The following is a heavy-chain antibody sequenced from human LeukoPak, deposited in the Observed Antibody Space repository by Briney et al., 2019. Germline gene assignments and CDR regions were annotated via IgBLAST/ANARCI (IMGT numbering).Heavy chain of an antibody. CDR3: AREGHYYASGSGAFDI. CDR2: IYYTGTT. D-gene: IGHD3-10*01. V-gene: IGHV4-59*01. CDR1: RGSISTYY. J-gene: IGHJ3*02. Sequence: SETLSLTCTVSRGSISTYYWNWIRQPPGKGLGWIGYIYYTGTTDYNPSLKSRVTMSVDTSKNQFSLKLSSVTTADTAVYYCAREGHYYASGSGAFDIWGQGTMITVSS.